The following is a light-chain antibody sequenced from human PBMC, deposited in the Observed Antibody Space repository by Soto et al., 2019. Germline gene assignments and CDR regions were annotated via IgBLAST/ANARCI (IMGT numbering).Light chain of an antibody. V-gene: IGKV3-15*01. CDR2: GAF. J-gene: IGKJ1*01. CDR1: QTVSSN. CDR3: QQYGNSPRT. Sequence: EIVMTQSPATLSVVPGARAPLSCRASQTVSSNLAWYQQKPGQAPSLLIYGAFTRATGIPDRFSGSGSGTDFTLTISRLEPEDFAVYYCQQYGNSPRTFGQGTKVDIK.